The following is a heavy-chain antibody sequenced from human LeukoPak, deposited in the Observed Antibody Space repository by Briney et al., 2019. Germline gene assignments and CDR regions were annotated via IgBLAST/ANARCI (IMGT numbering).Heavy chain of an antibody. CDR3: ARYVYGGNTGGIDY. CDR2: TYYRSKWFN. J-gene: IGHJ4*02. D-gene: IGHD4-23*01. CDR1: GDSVSTNSAA. Sequence: SQTLPLTCAISGDSVSTNSAAWSWIRQSPSRGLEWLGRTYYRSKWFNDYAVSVRSRITITPDTSKNQFSLQLNSVTPEDTAVYFCARYVYGGNTGGIDYWGQGTLVTVSS. V-gene: IGHV6-1*01.